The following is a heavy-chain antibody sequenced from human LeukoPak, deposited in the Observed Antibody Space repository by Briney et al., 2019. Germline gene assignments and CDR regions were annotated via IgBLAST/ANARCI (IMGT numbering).Heavy chain of an antibody. Sequence: GGSLRLSRALSGFPFSRYDMSWLPQATGRGLECVTAISGSGGNTYYADSEKARFTISRDNSKHTLYLQMNSLRAEDTAVYYCAKDGNMVRGVIVPEWERRPIDYWGQGSL. V-gene: IGHV3-23*01. J-gene: IGHJ4*02. CDR3: AKDGNMVRGVIVPEWERRPIDY. D-gene: IGHD3-10*01. CDR1: GFPFSRYD. CDR2: ISGSGGNT.